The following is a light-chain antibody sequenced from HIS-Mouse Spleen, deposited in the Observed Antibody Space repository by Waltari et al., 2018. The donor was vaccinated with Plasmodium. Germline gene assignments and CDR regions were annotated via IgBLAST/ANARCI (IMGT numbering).Light chain of an antibody. V-gene: IGLV2-11*01. J-gene: IGLJ2*01. CDR3: CSYAGSYTLV. CDR2: DVS. CDR1: SSVAGGYNY. Sequence: QSALTQPRPVSGSPGQSVPISCTGTSSVAGGYNYVTWYHQPPGKAPKLMIYDVSPRPSGVPDRYSGSKSGNTASLTISGLQAEDEADYYCCSYAGSYTLVFGGGTKLTVL.